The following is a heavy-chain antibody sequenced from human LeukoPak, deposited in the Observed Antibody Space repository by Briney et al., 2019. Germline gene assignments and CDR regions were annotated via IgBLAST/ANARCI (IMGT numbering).Heavy chain of an antibody. V-gene: IGHV3-23*01. CDR2: ISGSGGST. J-gene: IGHJ4*02. D-gene: IGHD6-19*01. Sequence: HPGGSLRLSCAASGFTFSSYAMSWVRQAPGKGLEWVSAISGSGGSTYYADSVKGRFTISRDNSKNTLYLQMNSLRAEDTAVYYCAKQVQWLVRVQYYFDYWGQGTLVTVSS. CDR3: AKQVQWLVRVQYYFDY. CDR1: GFTFSSYA.